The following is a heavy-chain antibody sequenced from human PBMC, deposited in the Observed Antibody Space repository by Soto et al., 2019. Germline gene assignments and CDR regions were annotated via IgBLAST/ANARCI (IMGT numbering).Heavy chain of an antibody. J-gene: IGHJ3*02. CDR3: AGRRVDYGDYEGLAFDI. CDR1: GFTFDDYA. Sequence: GGSLRLSCAASGFTFDDYAMHWVRQAPGKGLEWVSGISWNSGSIGYADSVKGRFTISRDNAKNSLYLQMNSLRAEDTALYYCAGRRVDYGDYEGLAFDIWGQGTMVTVSS. D-gene: IGHD4-17*01. CDR2: ISWNSGSI. V-gene: IGHV3-9*01.